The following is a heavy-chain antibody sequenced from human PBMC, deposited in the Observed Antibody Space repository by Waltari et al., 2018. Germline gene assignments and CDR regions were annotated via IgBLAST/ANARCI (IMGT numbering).Heavy chain of an antibody. CDR1: GGSLRGYY. CDR3: ARANTIFGVIRTWYYMDV. J-gene: IGHJ6*03. Sequence: QVQLQQWGAGLLKPSETLSLTCVVPGGSLRGYYCTGIRQPPGKGLEWIGEINHSGRTNYNPSLKSRVTISIDTSKIQFSLKLRSVTVADTAVYYCARANTIFGVIRTWYYMDVWGKGTPVTVSS. CDR2: INHSGRT. D-gene: IGHD3-3*01. V-gene: IGHV4-34*01.